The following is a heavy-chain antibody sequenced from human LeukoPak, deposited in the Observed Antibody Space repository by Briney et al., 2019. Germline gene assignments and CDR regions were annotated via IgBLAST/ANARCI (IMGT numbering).Heavy chain of an antibody. Sequence: PSQTLSLTCTVSGGSISSGDYYWSWIRQPPGKGLEWIGYIYYSGSTNYNPSLKSRVTISVDTSKNQFSLKLSSVTAADTAVYYCARHGGGNSRRYYFDYWGQGTLVTVSS. CDR3: ARHGGGNSRRYYFDY. D-gene: IGHD4-23*01. J-gene: IGHJ4*02. CDR1: GGSISSGDYY. V-gene: IGHV4-61*08. CDR2: IYYSGST.